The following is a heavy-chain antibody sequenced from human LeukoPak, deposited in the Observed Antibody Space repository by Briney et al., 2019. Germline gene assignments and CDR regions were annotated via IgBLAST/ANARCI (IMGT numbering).Heavy chain of an antibody. CDR3: ARDGSSGWYAGEAFDI. J-gene: IGHJ3*02. Sequence: SETLSLTCAVYGGSFSGYYWSWIRQPPGKGLEWIGEVNHSGSTNYNPSLKSRVTISVDTSKNQFSLKLSSVTAADTAVYYCARDGSSGWYAGEAFDIWGQGTMVTVSS. V-gene: IGHV4-34*01. D-gene: IGHD6-19*01. CDR2: VNHSGST. CDR1: GGSFSGYY.